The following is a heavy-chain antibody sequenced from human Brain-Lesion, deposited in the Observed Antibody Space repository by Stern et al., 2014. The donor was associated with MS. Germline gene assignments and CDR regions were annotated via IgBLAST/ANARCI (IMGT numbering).Heavy chain of an antibody. V-gene: IGHV4-34*01. CDR3: ARDVGGAFDY. CDR2: INHSGRI. D-gene: IGHD2-21*01. CDR1: GGSFSGYY. Sequence: QVQLQQWGAGLLKPSETLSLTCGVYGGSFSGYYWTWIRQPPGKGLEWIGEINHSGRIKYKPSLVTRLTTLVEPTNHQFSFRLSSATAADTAVYYCARDVGGAFDYWGQGTLVTVSS. J-gene: IGHJ4*02.